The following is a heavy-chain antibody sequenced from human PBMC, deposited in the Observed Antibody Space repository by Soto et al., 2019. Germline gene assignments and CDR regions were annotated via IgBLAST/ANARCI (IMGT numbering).Heavy chain of an antibody. CDR3: GRDPSIRIFGGAKVGMDA. D-gene: IGHD3-3*01. J-gene: IGHJ6*02. CDR2: VSYDGNHK. Sequence: QVQLVESGGGVVQPGRSLRLSCAASGFTYNSHAMHWVRQAPGKGLEWVALVSYDGNHKYYADSVKGRLTISRDNSKNSLSLQMNSFRPDDTAVYYCGRDPSIRIFGGAKVGMDAWGQGTTVPVAS. CDR1: GFTYNSHA. V-gene: IGHV3-30-3*01.